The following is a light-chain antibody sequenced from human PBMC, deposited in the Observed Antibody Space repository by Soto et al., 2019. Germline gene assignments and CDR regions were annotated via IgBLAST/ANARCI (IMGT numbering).Light chain of an antibody. CDR2: DVS. CDR3: SSYTSSSTRYV. V-gene: IGLV2-14*01. J-gene: IGLJ1*01. CDR1: SSDVGGYNY. Sequence: QSALTQPASVSGSPGQSITISCTGTSSDVGGYNYVSWYQQHPGKAPQLMIYDVSNRPSGVSNRFSGSKSGNTASLTISGLQAEDEADYDSSSYTSSSTRYVFATGTKLTVL.